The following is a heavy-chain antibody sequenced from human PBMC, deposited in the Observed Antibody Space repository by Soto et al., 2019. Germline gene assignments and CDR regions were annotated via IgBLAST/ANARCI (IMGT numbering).Heavy chain of an antibody. Sequence: QVQLQESGPGLVKPSQTLSLTCTVSGGSVTSDDYYWSWIRQRPGKGLEWIGYINYSGGTYYHPSLEGRTSISVDTSKSPFSLKLNSVTAADTAVYYCARAWVTSSWYKEPYHFDFWGPGTLVTVSS. CDR3: ARAWVTSSWYKEPYHFDF. CDR2: INYSGGT. J-gene: IGHJ4*02. V-gene: IGHV4-30-4*08. D-gene: IGHD6-13*01. CDR1: GGSVTSDDYY.